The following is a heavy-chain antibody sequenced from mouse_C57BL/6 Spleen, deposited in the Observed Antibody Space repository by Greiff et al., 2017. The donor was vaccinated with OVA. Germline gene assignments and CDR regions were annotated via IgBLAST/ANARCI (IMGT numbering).Heavy chain of an antibody. D-gene: IGHD1-1*01. CDR2: IDPSDSYT. CDR3: ARGCITTVVGNFDY. J-gene: IGHJ2*01. Sequence: QVQLQQPGAELVRPGTSVKLSCKASGYTFTSYWMHWVKQRPGQGLEWIGVIDPSDSYTNYNQKFKGKATLTVDTSSSTAYMQLSSLTSEDSAVYYCARGCITTVVGNFDYWGQGTTLTVSS. V-gene: IGHV1-59*01. CDR1: GYTFTSYW.